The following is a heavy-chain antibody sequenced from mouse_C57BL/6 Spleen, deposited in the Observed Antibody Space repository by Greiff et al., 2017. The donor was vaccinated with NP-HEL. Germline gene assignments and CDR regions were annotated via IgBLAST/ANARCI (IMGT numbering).Heavy chain of an antibody. D-gene: IGHD2-3*01. CDR1: GYTFTSYW. V-gene: IGHV1-52*01. Sequence: QVQLQQPGAELVRPGSSVKLSCKASGYTFTSYWMHWVKQRPIQGLEWIGNIDPSDSETHYNQKFKDKATLTVDKSSSTAYMQLSSLTSEDSAVYYCASASDGYYGWCAYWGQGTLVTVSA. J-gene: IGHJ3*01. CDR2: IDPSDSET. CDR3: ASASDGYYGWCAY.